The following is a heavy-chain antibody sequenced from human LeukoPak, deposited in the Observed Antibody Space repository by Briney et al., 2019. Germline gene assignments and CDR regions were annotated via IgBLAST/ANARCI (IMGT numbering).Heavy chain of an antibody. D-gene: IGHD1-1*01. CDR1: GFPLRDYY. CDR2: ISTSGSSR. V-gene: IGHV3-11*01. J-gene: IGHJ4*02. CDR3: ARAAYNWN. Sequence: PGGSLRLSCAASGFPLRDYYMSWIRHAPGKGLEWVSYISTSGSSRYYADSVRGRFTTSRDNTKNSIYLQMNNLRAEDSALYYCARAAYNWNWGQGTLVTVS.